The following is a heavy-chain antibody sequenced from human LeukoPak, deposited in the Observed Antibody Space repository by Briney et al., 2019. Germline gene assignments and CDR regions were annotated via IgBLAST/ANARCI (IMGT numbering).Heavy chain of an antibody. D-gene: IGHD6-13*01. V-gene: IGHV3-23*01. J-gene: IGHJ4*02. Sequence: PGGSLRLSCAASGFTFSSYAMSWVRQAPGKGLEWVSAISGSGGSTYYADSVRGRFTISRDNSKNTLYLQMNSLRAEDTAVYYCAKDGYSSSWTLFDYWGQGTLVTVSS. CDR3: AKDGYSSSWTLFDY. CDR1: GFTFSSYA. CDR2: ISGSGGST.